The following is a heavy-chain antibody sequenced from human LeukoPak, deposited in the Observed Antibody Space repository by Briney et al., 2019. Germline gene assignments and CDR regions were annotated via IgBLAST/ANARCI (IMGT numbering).Heavy chain of an antibody. J-gene: IGHJ4*02. V-gene: IGHV3-30*02. CDR2: IRYDGSNK. D-gene: IGHD3-9*01. CDR1: GFTFSTYG. CDR3: AKGHYYNILTGYSVRRGLDY. Sequence: GGSLRLSCAASGFTFSTYGMHWVRQAPGKGLEWVAFIRYDGSNKYHADSVKGRFTISRDNSKNTLYLQMNSLRAEDTAVYYCAKGHYYNILTGYSVRRGLDYWGQGTLVTVSS.